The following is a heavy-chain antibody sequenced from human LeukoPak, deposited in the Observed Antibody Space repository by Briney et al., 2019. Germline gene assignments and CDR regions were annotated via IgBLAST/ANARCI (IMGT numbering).Heavy chain of an antibody. CDR2: IYYLGRT. D-gene: IGHD3-16*01. Sequence: PSETLSLTCTVSGGSIRSRDYYWGWIRQPPVKGLEWIGNIYYLGRTYYNPSLKSRVTLSVDTSKNQFSLKLSSVTAADTAVYYWAKRKTGEPFDIWGQGTMVTVSS. J-gene: IGHJ3*02. CDR3: AKRKTGEPFDI. V-gene: IGHV4-39*01. CDR1: GGSIRSRDYY.